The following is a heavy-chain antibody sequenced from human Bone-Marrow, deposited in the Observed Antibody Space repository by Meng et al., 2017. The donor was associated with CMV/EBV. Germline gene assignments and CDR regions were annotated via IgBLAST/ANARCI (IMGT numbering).Heavy chain of an antibody. J-gene: IGHJ4*02. D-gene: IGHD3-3*01. Sequence: GGSLRLSCAASGFTFSSYGMHWVRQAPGKGLEWVAFIRYDGSNKYYADSVKGRFTISRDNSKNTLYLQMNSLRTEETALYYCARVAYDFWGGCGYWGQGTLVTVSS. CDR2: IRYDGSNK. CDR1: GFTFSSYG. CDR3: ARVAYDFWGGCGY. V-gene: IGHV3-30*02.